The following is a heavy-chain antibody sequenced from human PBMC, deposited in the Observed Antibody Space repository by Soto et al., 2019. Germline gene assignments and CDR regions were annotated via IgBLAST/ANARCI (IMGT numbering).Heavy chain of an antibody. CDR3: GSTYYNPSLKSRVTIYVDTSKNQFSLKLSSVTAADTAVYYCARSGYYYDSSGPRLGLANYYYGMDV. J-gene: IGHJ6*02. D-gene: IGHD3-22*01. CDR1: GYTFTSYA. V-gene: IGHV1-3*01. Sequence: ASVKVSWKASGYTFTSYAMHLVRQAPGQRLERMGWINAGNGNTKYSQKFQGRVTITRDTSASTAYMELSSLRSEDTAVYYSGSTYYNPSLKSRVTIYVDTSKNQFSLKLSSVTAADTAVYYCARSGYYYDSSGPRLGLANYYYGMDVWGQGTTVTVSS. CDR2: INAGNGNT.